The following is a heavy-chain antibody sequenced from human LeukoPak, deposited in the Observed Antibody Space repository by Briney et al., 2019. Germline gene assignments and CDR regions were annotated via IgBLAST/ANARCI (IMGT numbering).Heavy chain of an antibody. CDR3: AKDDYYDSSGYYLVWDH. CDR1: GFTFSSYA. D-gene: IGHD3-22*01. V-gene: IGHV3-23*01. J-gene: IGHJ4*02. CDR2: ISGSGGST. Sequence: PGGPLRLSCAASGFTFSSYAMSWVRQAPGKGLEWVSAISGSGGSTYYAGSVKGRFTISRDNSRNTLYLQMNSLRAEDTAVYYCAKDDYYDSSGYYLVWDHWGQGTLVAVSS.